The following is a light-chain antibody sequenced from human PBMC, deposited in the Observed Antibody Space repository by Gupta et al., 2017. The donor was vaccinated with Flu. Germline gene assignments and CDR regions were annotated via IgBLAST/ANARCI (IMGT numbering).Light chain of an antibody. CDR3: QKRSNWPPYT. J-gene: IGKJ2*01. CDR1: QSVGTY. Sequence: EIVLTQSPATLSLSPGERATLSCRASQSVGTYFAWYQQKPGQTPRLLVYDAPNRATGIPARFSGSGSGTDFTLTISSLEPEDFAVYYCQKRSNWPPYTFGQGTRLEI. V-gene: IGKV3-11*01. CDR2: DAP.